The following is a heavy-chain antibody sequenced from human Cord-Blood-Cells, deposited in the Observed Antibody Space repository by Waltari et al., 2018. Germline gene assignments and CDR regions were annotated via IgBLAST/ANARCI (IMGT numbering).Heavy chain of an antibody. CDR1: GVPSTRCA. V-gene: IGHV1-69*12. D-gene: IGHD3-10*01. Sequence: QAQLVQSGAEVQKPGSSVTVSSKPSGVPSTRCAISWFGQAPGQGLEWMGGIIPIFGTANYAQKFQGRVTITADESTSTAYMELSSLRSEDTAVYYCARARAGGGAFDIWGQGTMVTVSS. J-gene: IGHJ3*02. CDR3: ARARAGGGAFDI. CDR2: IIPIFGTA.